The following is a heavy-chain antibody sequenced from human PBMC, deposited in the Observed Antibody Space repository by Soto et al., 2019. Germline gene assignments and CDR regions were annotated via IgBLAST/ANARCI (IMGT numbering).Heavy chain of an antibody. J-gene: IGHJ3*02. CDR2: FDPEDGET. V-gene: IGHV1-24*01. CDR1: GYTLTELS. D-gene: IGHD3-22*01. Sequence: ASVKVSCKVSGYTLTELSMHWVRQAPGKGLEWMGGFDPEDGETIYAQKFQGRVTMTEDTSTDTAYMELSSLRSEDTAVYYCAKVKGGNYYYDSSGLDVASDIRGQGTMVTVSS. CDR3: AKVKGGNYYYDSSGLDVASDI.